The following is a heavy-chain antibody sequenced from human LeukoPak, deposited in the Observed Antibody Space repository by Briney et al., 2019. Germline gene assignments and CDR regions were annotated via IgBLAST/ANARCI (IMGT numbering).Heavy chain of an antibody. CDR3: ARGLVRVTHFEN. V-gene: IGHV4-61*02. D-gene: IGHD6-6*01. CDR1: GGSVRSGNYY. CDR2: MYTSGST. Sequence: SETLSLTCAVSGGSVRSGNYYWSWIRQPAGKRLEWIARMYTSGSTDYNPSLKSRVTISADTSKNQFSLKLSSVTAADTAVYYCARGLVRVTHFENWGQGTLVTVSS. J-gene: IGHJ4*02.